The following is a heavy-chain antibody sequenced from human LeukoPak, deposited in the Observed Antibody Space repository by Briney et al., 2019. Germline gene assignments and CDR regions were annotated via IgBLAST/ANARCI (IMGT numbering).Heavy chain of an antibody. J-gene: IGHJ4*02. CDR3: AGDGHSGYDYFDY. CDR2: IWYDASNK. D-gene: IGHD5-12*01. CDR1: GFTFISYG. V-gene: IGHV3-33*01. Sequence: GRSLRLSCAASGFTFISYGMHGVRQAPGKGREWAAVIWYDASNKYYVASVTGRFTISRANSKNTLSLKMNSLRAEATAVYYCAGDGHSGYDYFDYWGQGALVTVSS.